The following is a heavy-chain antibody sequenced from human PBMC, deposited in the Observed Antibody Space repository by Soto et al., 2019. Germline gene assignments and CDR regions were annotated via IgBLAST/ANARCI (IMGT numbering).Heavy chain of an antibody. J-gene: IGHJ5*02. CDR2: ISSSGTTI. CDR1: GFTFGDYY. Sequence: GGPKILSWAASGFTFGDYYMSWIRQAPGKGLEWVSYISSSGTTIYYADSVKGRFTISRDNAKDSLYLQMNSLRAEDTAVYYCARVDPLAKSWGQGTLVTVSS. CDR3: ARVDPLAKS. V-gene: IGHV3-11*01. D-gene: IGHD2-2*03.